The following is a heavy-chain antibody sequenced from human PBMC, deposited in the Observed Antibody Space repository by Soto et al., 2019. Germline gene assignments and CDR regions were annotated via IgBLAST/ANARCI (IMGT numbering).Heavy chain of an antibody. V-gene: IGHV4-31*03. Sequence: SETLSLTCTVSGGSISSDDFYWSWIRQHPGKGLEWIGYINYSGTTYYNPSLKSRVTISVDTSKNQFSLKLSSVTAADTAVYYCARYGSGSSVWFDPWGQGTLVTVSS. CDR3: ARYGSGSSVWFDP. D-gene: IGHD3-10*01. CDR1: GGSISSDDFY. CDR2: INYSGTT. J-gene: IGHJ5*02.